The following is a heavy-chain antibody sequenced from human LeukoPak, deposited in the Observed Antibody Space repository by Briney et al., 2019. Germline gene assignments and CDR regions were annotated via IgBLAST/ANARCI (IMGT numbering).Heavy chain of an antibody. D-gene: IGHD1-7*01. J-gene: IGHJ4*02. CDR1: GYAFINYG. V-gene: IGHV1-18*01. CDR3: ARDSYNWNSPAYFDY. Sequence: ASVKVSCKASGYAFINYGITWVRQAPGQGLEWMGWISAYNGNTNYAQKLQGRVTMTTDTSTSTAYMELRSLRSDDTAVYYCARDSYNWNSPAYFDYWGQGTLVTVSS. CDR2: ISAYNGNT.